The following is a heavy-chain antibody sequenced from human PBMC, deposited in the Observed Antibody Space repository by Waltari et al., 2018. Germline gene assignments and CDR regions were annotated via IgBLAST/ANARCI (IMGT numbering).Heavy chain of an antibody. CDR3: ARARRVAVARGAFDV. CDR2: VIHSGTT. J-gene: IGHJ3*01. V-gene: IGHV4-34*02. CDR1: GGSFSASS. Sequence: QVQLQQWGAGLLKPSETLSLSCGVNGGSFSASSWNWIRQPPGKGLEWIGEVIHSGTTNYNPSLKTRLTIPVDTSKNQFSLKLASVTAADTAVYFCARARRVAVARGAFDVWGQGTPVSVSS. D-gene: IGHD6-19*01.